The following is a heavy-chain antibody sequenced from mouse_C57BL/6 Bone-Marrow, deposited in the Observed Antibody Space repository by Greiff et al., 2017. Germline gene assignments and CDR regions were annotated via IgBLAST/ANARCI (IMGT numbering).Heavy chain of an antibody. CDR2: ISDGGSYT. CDR1: GFTFSSYA. V-gene: IGHV5-4*03. J-gene: IGHJ2*01. CDR3: ARVWDYYGSSYDYFDY. D-gene: IGHD1-1*01. Sequence: EVKLVESGGGLVKPGGSLKLSCAASGFTFSSYAMSWVRQTPEKRLEWVATISDGGSYTYYPDNVKGRFTISRDNAKNNPYLQMSHLKSEDTAMYYCARVWDYYGSSYDYFDYWGQGTTLTVSS.